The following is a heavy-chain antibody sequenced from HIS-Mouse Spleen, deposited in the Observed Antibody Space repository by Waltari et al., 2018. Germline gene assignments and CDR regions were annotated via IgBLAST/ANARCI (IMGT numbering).Heavy chain of an antibody. J-gene: IGHJ3*02. Sequence: QVQLQESGPGLVKPSETLSLTCTVSGYSISSGYYWGWLRQPPGKGLEWIGSICHSGSTYYNPSLKSRVTISVDTSKNQFSLKLSSVTAADTAVYYCARDPGYSSSSNAFDIWGQGTMVTVSS. CDR2: ICHSGST. CDR3: ARDPGYSSSSNAFDI. V-gene: IGHV4-38-2*02. D-gene: IGHD6-6*01. CDR1: GYSISSGYY.